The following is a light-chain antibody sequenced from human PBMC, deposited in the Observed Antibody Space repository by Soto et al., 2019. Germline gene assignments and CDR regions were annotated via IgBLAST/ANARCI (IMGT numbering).Light chain of an antibody. V-gene: IGKV3-15*01. CDR1: QSVDIN. J-gene: IGKJ1*01. CDR2: GAF. CDR3: QQYNNWPQT. Sequence: EIVMTQSPATLSLSPGERATLSCRASQSVDINLAWYQQKPGQAPRLLIYGAFTRATGVPARFSGSGSGTEFTLTISSLQSGDFAVYYCQQYNNWPQTFGQGTKVDIK.